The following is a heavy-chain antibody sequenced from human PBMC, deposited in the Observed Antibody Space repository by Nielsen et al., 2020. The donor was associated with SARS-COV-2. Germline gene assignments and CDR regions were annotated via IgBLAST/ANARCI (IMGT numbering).Heavy chain of an antibody. CDR2: IRSYANEYAT. J-gene: IGHJ4*02. CDR1: EFIFDDFV. V-gene: IGHV3-73*01. CDR3: SSPTVAY. D-gene: IGHD4-23*01. Sequence: GGSLRLSCVGSEFIFDDFVMHWVRQASGKGLEWLGRIRSYANEYATAYAASVKGRFTISRDDSKNTAYLQMNSLKTEDTAVYYCSSPTVAYWGQGTLVTVSS.